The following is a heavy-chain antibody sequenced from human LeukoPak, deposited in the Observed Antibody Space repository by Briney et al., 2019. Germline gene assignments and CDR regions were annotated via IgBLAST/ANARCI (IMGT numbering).Heavy chain of an antibody. CDR3: AKDLQDIVVVVAANGFDY. V-gene: IGHV3-23*01. CDR2: ISGSGGST. Sequence: GFLRLSCAASGFTLSSYAMSWVRQAPGKGLEWVSAISGSGGSTYYADSVKGRFTISRDNSKNTLYLQMNSLRAEDTAVYYCAKDLQDIVVVVAANGFDYWGQGTLVTVSS. CDR1: GFTLSSYA. D-gene: IGHD2-15*01. J-gene: IGHJ4*02.